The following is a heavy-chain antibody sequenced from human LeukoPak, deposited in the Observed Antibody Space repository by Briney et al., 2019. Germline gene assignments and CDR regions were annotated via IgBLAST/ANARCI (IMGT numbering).Heavy chain of an antibody. V-gene: IGHV1-69*01. Sequence: SVKVSCKASGGTFSNYAINWVRQAPGPGLEWMGGIIPIFGTANYAQKFQGRVTITADESTSTVYMELNSLKSEDTAVYYCARDRGYDILPGAGRYFDYWGQGTLVTVSS. CDR3: ARDRGYDILPGAGRYFDY. D-gene: IGHD3-9*01. CDR1: GGTFSNYA. J-gene: IGHJ4*02. CDR2: IIPIFGTA.